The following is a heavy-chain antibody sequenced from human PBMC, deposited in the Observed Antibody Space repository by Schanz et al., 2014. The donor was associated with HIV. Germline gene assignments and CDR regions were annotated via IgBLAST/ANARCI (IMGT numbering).Heavy chain of an antibody. CDR2: IWFDGSNK. CDR1: GFTFSSYG. J-gene: IGHJ6*02. CDR3: ASTEFPYISSSDYYYGMDV. Sequence: QVQLVESGGGVVQPGRSLRLSCAASGFTFSSYGMHWVRQAPGKGLEWVAVIWFDGSNKYYADSVKGRFTISRDNSKKTLYLQMNSLRAGDTAVYYCASTEFPYISSSDYYYGMDVWGQGTTVTVSS. D-gene: IGHD6-6*01. V-gene: IGHV3-33*01.